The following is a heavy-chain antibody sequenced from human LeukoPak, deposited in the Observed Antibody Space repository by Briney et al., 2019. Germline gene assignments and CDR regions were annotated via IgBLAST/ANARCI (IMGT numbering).Heavy chain of an antibody. Sequence: GGSLRLSCAASGFTFSVSPIHWVRQASDKGLEWVGRIRSKPYDYATAFAESVKGRFTISRDDSENTAYLEMNSLKTEDTAVYYCARRVGDSYPYGLDVWGQGTPVTVSS. CDR3: ARRVGDSYPYGLDV. J-gene: IGHJ6*02. D-gene: IGHD5/OR15-5a*01. V-gene: IGHV3-73*01. CDR2: IRSKPYDYAT. CDR1: GFTFSVSP.